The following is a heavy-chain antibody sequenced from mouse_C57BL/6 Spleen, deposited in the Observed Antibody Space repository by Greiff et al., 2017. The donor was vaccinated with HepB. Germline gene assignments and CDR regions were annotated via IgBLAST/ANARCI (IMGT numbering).Heavy chain of an antibody. CDR1: GFTFSSYA. D-gene: IGHD2-3*01. V-gene: IGHV5-9-1*02. CDR2: ISSGGDYI. J-gene: IGHJ3*01. CDR3: TRDRGLLQGAWFAY. Sequence: EVKLMESGEGLVKPGGSLKLSCAASGFTFSSYAMSWVRQTPEKRLEWVAYISSGGDYIYYADTVKGRFTISRDNARNTLYLQMSSLKSEDTAMYYCTRDRGLLQGAWFAYWGQGTLVTVSA.